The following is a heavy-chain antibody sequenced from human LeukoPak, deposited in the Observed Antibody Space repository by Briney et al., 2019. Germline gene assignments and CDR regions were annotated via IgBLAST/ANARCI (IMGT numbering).Heavy chain of an antibody. CDR3: ARGQRRLQDY. Sequence: PSETLSLTCTVSGGSVSSDSYFWTWIRQPPGKGLEWIGYIYYSGSTNYNPSLKSRVTISLDTSKSLISLKLSSVTAADTAVYYCARGQRRLQDYWGQGTLVTVSS. CDR2: IYYSGST. CDR1: GGSVSSDSYF. J-gene: IGHJ4*02. V-gene: IGHV4-61*01.